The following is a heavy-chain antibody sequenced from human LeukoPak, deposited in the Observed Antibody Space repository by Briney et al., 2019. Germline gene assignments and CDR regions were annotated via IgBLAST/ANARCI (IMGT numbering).Heavy chain of an antibody. J-gene: IGHJ4*02. V-gene: IGHV3-30*18. CDR2: ISYDGSNK. CDR3: AKADSSSWFSPFDY. CDR1: GFTFSSYG. Sequence: GGSLRLSCAASGFTFSSYGMHWVRQAPGKGLEWVAVISYDGSNKYYADSVKGRFTISRDNSENTLYLQMNSLRAEDTAVYYCAKADSSSWFSPFDYWGQGTLVTVSS. D-gene: IGHD6-13*01.